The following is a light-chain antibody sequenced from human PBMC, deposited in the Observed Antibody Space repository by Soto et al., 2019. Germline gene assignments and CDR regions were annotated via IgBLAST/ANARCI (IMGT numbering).Light chain of an antibody. CDR3: SAYTTTNTLI. J-gene: IGLJ1*01. CDR1: SSDVGGYDY. CDR2: EVS. Sequence: QSALTQPASVSGSPGQAGTISCTGTSSDVGGYDYVSWYQQHPGTAPKLILYEVSNRPSGVSNRFSGSKSGNTASLIISGLQTEDEADYYCSAYTTTNTLIFGTGTKVTVL. V-gene: IGLV2-14*01.